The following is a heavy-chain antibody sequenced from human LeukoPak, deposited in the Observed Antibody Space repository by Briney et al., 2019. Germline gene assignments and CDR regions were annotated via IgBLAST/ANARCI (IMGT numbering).Heavy chain of an antibody. CDR1: GFTFSSYA. J-gene: IGHJ4*02. CDR2: ISGSGGST. CDR3: ARGLDDSSSWYWGVYYFDY. Sequence: PGGSLRLSCAASGFTFSSYAMSWVRQAPGKGLEWVSAISGSGGSTYYADSVKGRFTISRDNSKNTLYLQMNSLRAEDTAVYYCARGLDDSSSWYWGVYYFDYWGQGTLVTVSS. D-gene: IGHD6-13*01. V-gene: IGHV3-23*01.